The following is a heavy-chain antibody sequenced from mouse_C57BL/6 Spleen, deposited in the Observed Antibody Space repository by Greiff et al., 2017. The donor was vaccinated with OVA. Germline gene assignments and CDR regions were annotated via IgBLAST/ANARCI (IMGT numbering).Heavy chain of an antibody. Sequence: DVKLVESEGGLVQPGRSMKLSCTASGFTFSDYYMAWVRQVPEKGLEWVANINYDGSSTYYLDSLKSRFIISRDNAKNILYLQMSSLKSEDTATYYCAREGGGSLVYWYFDVWGTGTTVTVSS. D-gene: IGHD1-1*01. CDR2: INYDGSST. CDR3: AREGGGSLVYWYFDV. CDR1: GFTFSDYY. J-gene: IGHJ1*03. V-gene: IGHV5-16*01.